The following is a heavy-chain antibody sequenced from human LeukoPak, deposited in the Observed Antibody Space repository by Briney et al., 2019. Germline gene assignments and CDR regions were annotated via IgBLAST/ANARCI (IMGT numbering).Heavy chain of an antibody. CDR3: ARDYYYDSRGYFDY. J-gene: IGHJ4*02. Sequence: GASVKVSCKASGYTFTSYGISWVRQAPGQGLEWMGWISAYNGNTNYAQKNQGRVTMTIDTSTSTAYMELSSLRSEDTAVYYCARDYYYDSRGYFDYWGQGTLVTVSS. CDR1: GYTFTSYG. V-gene: IGHV1-18*01. CDR2: ISAYNGNT. D-gene: IGHD3-22*01.